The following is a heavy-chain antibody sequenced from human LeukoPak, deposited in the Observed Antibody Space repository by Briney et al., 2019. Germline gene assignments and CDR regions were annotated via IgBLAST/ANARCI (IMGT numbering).Heavy chain of an antibody. J-gene: IGHJ4*02. CDR3: ARRLLLWFGEGDDREYYFDY. Sequence: SETLSLTCTVSGGSISSYYWSWIRQPPGKGLEWIGYIYYSGSTNYNPSLKSRVTISVDTSKNQFSLKLSSVTAADTAVYYCARRLLLWFGEGDDREYYFDYWGQGTLVTVSS. D-gene: IGHD3-10*01. CDR1: GGSISSYY. V-gene: IGHV4-59*08. CDR2: IYYSGST.